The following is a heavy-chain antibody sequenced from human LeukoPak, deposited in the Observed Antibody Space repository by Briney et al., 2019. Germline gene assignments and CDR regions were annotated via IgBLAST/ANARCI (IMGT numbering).Heavy chain of an antibody. V-gene: IGHV3-30-3*01. CDR1: GFTLSSYA. J-gene: IGHJ4*02. Sequence: GGSLRLSCAASGFTLSSYAMHRVRQAPGKGLEWVAVISYDGSNKYYADSVKGRFTISRDNSKNTLYLQMNSLRAEDTAVYYCARAESGYGLFDYWGQGTLVTVSS. CDR3: ARAESGYGLFDY. CDR2: ISYDGSNK. D-gene: IGHD3-3*01.